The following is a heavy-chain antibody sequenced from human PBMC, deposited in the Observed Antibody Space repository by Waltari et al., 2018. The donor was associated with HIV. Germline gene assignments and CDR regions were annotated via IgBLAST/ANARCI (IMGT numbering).Heavy chain of an antibody. V-gene: IGHV4-61*02. Sequence: TNYNPSFKGRVTISVDTSKNHFSLSLNSVTAADTAVYYCARGSGYDWYFDLWGRGTLVTVSS. D-gene: IGHD5-12*01. CDR2: T. CDR3: ARGSGYDWYFDL. J-gene: IGHJ2*01.